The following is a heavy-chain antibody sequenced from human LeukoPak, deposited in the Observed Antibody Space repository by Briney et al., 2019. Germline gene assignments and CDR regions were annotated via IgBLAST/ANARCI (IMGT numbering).Heavy chain of an antibody. CDR2: ISWDGGST. J-gene: IGHJ4*02. CDR1: GFTFDDYA. D-gene: IGHD6-13*01. Sequence: GGSLRLSCAASGFTFDDYAMHWVRQAPGKGLEWVSLISWDGGSTYYADSVKGRFTISRDNSKNSLYLQMNSLRAEDTALYYCAKDVHSSSWYYFDYWGQGTLVTVSS. CDR3: AKDVHSSSWYYFDY. V-gene: IGHV3-43D*03.